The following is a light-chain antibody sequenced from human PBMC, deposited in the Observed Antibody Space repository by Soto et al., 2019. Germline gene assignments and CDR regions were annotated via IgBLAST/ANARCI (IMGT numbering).Light chain of an antibody. V-gene: IGKV1-33*01. CDR2: DGS. CDR3: QQYDDLPYT. Sequence: DIQLTQSPSSLSASVGDRVTITCPASQDIKNFLNWYQQKPGKAPKLLIYDGSSLETGVPSRFSGSGSGTDFTFAISSLQPEDIATYYCQQYDDLPYTFGQGTKLEI. J-gene: IGKJ2*01. CDR1: QDIKNF.